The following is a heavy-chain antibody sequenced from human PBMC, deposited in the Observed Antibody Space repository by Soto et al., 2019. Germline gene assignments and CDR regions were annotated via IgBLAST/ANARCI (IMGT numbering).Heavy chain of an antibody. J-gene: IGHJ4*02. V-gene: IGHV3-15*01. D-gene: IGHD3-10*01. CDR1: GFTFSNAW. Sequence: EVQLVESGGGLVKPGGSPRLSCAASGFTFSNAWMSWVRQAPGKGLEWVGRIKSKTDGGTTDYAAPVKGRFTISRDDSKNTLYLQMNSLKTEDTAVYYCTTVGLSTMVRGVSDYWGQGTLVTVSS. CDR2: IKSKTDGGTT. CDR3: TTVGLSTMVRGVSDY.